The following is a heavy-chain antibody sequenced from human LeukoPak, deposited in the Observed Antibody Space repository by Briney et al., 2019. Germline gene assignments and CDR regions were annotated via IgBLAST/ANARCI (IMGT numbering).Heavy chain of an antibody. Sequence: ASVKVSCKASGYSFTSYGISWVRQAPGQGLEWMGWISAHNGNTKYAQEVQGRVTMTTDTSTSTAYMEMRSLRSDDTAVYYCARDAYSGSYNDYWGQGTLVTVSS. CDR1: GYSFTSYG. CDR3: ARDAYSGSYNDY. CDR2: ISAHNGNT. D-gene: IGHD1-26*01. V-gene: IGHV1-18*01. J-gene: IGHJ4*02.